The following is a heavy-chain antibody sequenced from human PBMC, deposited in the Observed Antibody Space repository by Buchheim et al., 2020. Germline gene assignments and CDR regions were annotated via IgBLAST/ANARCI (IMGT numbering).Heavy chain of an antibody. CDR3: AKEEVPNDY. CDR2: ISRSGDTT. V-gene: IGHV3-23*01. CDR1: GFTFSNSA. Sequence: EAQLLESGGGLVQPRGSLRLSCAVSGFTFSNSAMTWVRQAPGKGLEWVSAISRSGDTTYYADSVMGRFTISRDTSKNTLYLQMNSLRVDDTAVYYCAKEEVPNDYWGLGTL. J-gene: IGHJ4*02.